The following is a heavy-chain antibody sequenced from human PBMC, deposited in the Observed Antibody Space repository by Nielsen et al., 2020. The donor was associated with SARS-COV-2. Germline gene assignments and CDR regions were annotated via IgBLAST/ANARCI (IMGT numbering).Heavy chain of an antibody. J-gene: IGHJ5*02. Sequence: SETLSLTCTVSGGSISSYYWSWIRQPPGKGLEWIGYIYYSGSTNYNPSLKSRVTISVDTSKNQFSLKLNSVTAADTAVYYCARQWYCSSTSCGNWFDPWGQGTLVTVSS. CDR2: IYYSGST. CDR3: ARQWYCSSTSCGNWFDP. CDR1: GGSISSYY. V-gene: IGHV4-59*08. D-gene: IGHD2-2*01.